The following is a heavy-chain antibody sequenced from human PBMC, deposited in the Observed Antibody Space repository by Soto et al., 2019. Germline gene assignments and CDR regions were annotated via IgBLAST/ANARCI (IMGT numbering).Heavy chain of an antibody. Sequence: SVKVSCKASGGTFSSYAISWVRQAPGQGLEWMGGIIPIFGTANYAQKFQGRVTITADKSTSTAYMELSSLRSEDTAVYYCARDRVWSGYYDDYYYYGMDVWGQGTTVTVS. CDR1: GGTFSSYA. CDR2: IIPIFGTA. D-gene: IGHD3-3*01. CDR3: ARDRVWSGYYDDYYYYGMDV. V-gene: IGHV1-69*06. J-gene: IGHJ6*02.